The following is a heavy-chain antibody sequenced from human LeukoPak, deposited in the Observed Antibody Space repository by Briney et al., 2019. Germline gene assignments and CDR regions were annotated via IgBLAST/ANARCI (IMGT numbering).Heavy chain of an antibody. CDR2: ISSSSSYI. V-gene: IGHV3-21*01. CDR1: GFTFSSYS. D-gene: IGHD1-26*01. CDR3: ARAYGWELPYHFDY. Sequence: GGSLRLSCAASGFTFSSYSMNWVRQAPGKGLEWVSSISSSSSYIYYADSVKGRFTISRDNAKNSLYLQMNSLRAEDTAVYYCARAYGWELPYHFDYWGQGTLVTASS. J-gene: IGHJ4*02.